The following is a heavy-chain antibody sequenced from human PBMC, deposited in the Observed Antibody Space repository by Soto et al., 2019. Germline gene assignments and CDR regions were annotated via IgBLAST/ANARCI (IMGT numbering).Heavy chain of an antibody. J-gene: IGHJ4*02. Sequence: ASVKVSCKASGYTFTSYAMHWVRQAPGQRLEWMGWINAGNANTKYSHNFQGRVTITRDTSASTAYMELSSLRSEDTAVYYCARPHFSSSYYFDYWGQGTLVTVSS. D-gene: IGHD6-13*01. CDR1: GYTFTSYA. CDR2: INAGNANT. V-gene: IGHV1-3*01. CDR3: ARPHFSSSYYFDY.